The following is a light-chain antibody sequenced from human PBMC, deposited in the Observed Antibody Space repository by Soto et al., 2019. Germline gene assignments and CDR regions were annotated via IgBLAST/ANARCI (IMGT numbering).Light chain of an antibody. CDR1: SGRSNYA. CDR2: VNSEGSH. J-gene: IGLJ2*01. Sequence: QPVLTQSPSASASLGALVKLTCTLSSGRSNYAIAWHQQQPEKGPRYLMKVNSEGSHSKGDGIPDRFSGSSSGTERYLTISSLQSEDEADYYCQTWGTGIHVLFGGGTKLTVL. CDR3: QTWGTGIHVL. V-gene: IGLV4-69*01.